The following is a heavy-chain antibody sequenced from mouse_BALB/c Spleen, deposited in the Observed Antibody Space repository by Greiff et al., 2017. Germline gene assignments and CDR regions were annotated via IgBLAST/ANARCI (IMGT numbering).Heavy chain of an antibody. CDR2: ISNGGGST. CDR1: GFTFSSYT. CDR3: TREAYDYDDFDY. V-gene: IGHV5-12-2*01. D-gene: IGHD2-4*01. Sequence: EVMLVESGGGLVQPGGSLKLSCAASGFTFSSYTMSWVRQTPEKRLEWVAYISNGGGSTYYPDTVKGRFTISRDNAKNTLYLQMSSLKSEDTAMYYCTREAYDYDDFDYWGQGTTLTVSS. J-gene: IGHJ2*01.